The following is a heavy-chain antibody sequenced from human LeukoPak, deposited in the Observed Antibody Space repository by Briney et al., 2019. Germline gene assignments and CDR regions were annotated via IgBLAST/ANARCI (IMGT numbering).Heavy chain of an antibody. CDR3: ARDYCSSTSCLFDY. Sequence: GGSLRLSCAASGFSFSSYGMNWVRQAPGKGLEWVSSISSRSSSIYYADSVKGRFTISRDDAKNSLYLQMNSLRAEDTAVYYCARDYCSSTSCLFDYWGQGTLVTVSS. V-gene: IGHV3-21*01. D-gene: IGHD2-2*01. CDR2: ISSRSSSI. CDR1: GFSFSSYG. J-gene: IGHJ4*02.